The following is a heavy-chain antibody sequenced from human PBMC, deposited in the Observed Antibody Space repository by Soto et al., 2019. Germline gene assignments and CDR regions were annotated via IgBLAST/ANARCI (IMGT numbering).Heavy chain of an antibody. CDR2: IYYSGST. V-gene: IGHV4-59*01. Sequence: PSETLSLTCTVSGGSISSYYWSWIRQPPGKGLEWIGYIYYSGSTNYNPSLKSRVTISVDTSKNQFSLKLSSVTAADTAVYYCASSMTTVTIVDYWGQGTLVTVSS. CDR1: GGSISSYY. D-gene: IGHD4-17*01. CDR3: ASSMTTVTIVDY. J-gene: IGHJ4*02.